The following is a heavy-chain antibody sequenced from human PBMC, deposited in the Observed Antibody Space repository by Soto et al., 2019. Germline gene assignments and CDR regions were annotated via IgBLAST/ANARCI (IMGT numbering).Heavy chain of an antibody. CDR3: ARDPDIGGRESVY. J-gene: IGHJ4*02. Sequence: EVQLVESGGGLVQPGGSLRLSCAASGFTVSSNYMSWVRQAPGKGLEWVSVIYSGGSTYYADSVKGRFTISRDNSKNTLYLQMNSLRAEDTAVYYCARDPDIGGRESVYSGQGTLVTVSS. V-gene: IGHV3-66*01. D-gene: IGHD5-12*01. CDR2: IYSGGST. CDR1: GFTVSSNY.